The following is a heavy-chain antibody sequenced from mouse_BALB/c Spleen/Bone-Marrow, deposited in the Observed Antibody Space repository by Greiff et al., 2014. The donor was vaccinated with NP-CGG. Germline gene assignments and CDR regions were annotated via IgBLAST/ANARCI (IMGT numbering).Heavy chain of an antibody. CDR2: IDPANGNT. CDR1: GFNIKDTY. CDR3: ARYDYGWYFYV. Sequence: EVQLQQSGAELVKPGASVKLSCTASGFNIKDTYMHWVKQRPEQGLEWIGRIDPANGNTKYDPKFQGKATITADTSSNTAYLQLSRLTSEATAVYYCARYDYGWYFYVWGAGTTVTVSS. J-gene: IGHJ1*01. V-gene: IGHV14-3*02. D-gene: IGHD1-1*01.